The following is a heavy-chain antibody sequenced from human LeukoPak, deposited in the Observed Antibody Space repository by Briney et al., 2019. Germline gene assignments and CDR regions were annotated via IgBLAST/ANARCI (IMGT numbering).Heavy chain of an antibody. Sequence: ASVKVSCKPSGYTFSSYYIHWVRQAPGQGLEWMGIINPSGGDTSYAQKFQGRVTTTRDPSTSTVYMEVVSLRPEDTVVYYCARGCRVVPGVHNVGMTSYYNGMDVWGQGTTVTVSS. CDR1: GYTFSSYY. V-gene: IGHV1-46*01. D-gene: IGHD2-2*01. CDR2: INPSGGDT. J-gene: IGHJ6*02. CDR3: ARGCRVVPGVHNVGMTSYYNGMDV.